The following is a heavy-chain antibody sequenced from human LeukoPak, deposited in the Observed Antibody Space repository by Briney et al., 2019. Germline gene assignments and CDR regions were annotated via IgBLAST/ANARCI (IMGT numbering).Heavy chain of an antibody. Sequence: ASVKVSCKVSGYTLTELSMHWVRQAPGKGLEWMGGFDPEDGETIYAQKFQGRVTMTEDTSTDAAYMELSSLRSEDTAVYYCATAPLAVAGSMDVWGQGTTVTVSS. D-gene: IGHD6-19*01. J-gene: IGHJ6*02. CDR1: GYTLTELS. CDR3: ATAPLAVAGSMDV. V-gene: IGHV1-24*01. CDR2: FDPEDGET.